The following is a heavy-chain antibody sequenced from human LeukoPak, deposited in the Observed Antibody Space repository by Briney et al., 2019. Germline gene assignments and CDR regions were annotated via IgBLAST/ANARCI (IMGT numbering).Heavy chain of an antibody. V-gene: IGHV4-34*01. CDR3: ARGHPPGY. J-gene: IGHJ4*02. CDR1: GGSFSGYY. CDR2: INHSGST. Sequence: SETLSLTCAVYGGSFSGYYWSWIRQPPGKGLEWIGEINHSGSTNYNPSLKSRVTISVDASKNQFSLKLSSVTAADTAVYYCARGHPPGYWGQGTLVTVSS.